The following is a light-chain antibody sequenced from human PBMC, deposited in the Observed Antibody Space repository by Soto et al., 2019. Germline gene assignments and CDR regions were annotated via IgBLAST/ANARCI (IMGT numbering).Light chain of an antibody. V-gene: IGKV3D-15*01. CDR1: QNIGTS. CDR3: QQYDAWPLT. J-gene: IGKJ4*01. CDR2: DAS. Sequence: EIVLTQSPATLSLSPGERATLSCRAGQNIGTSLVWSQQKPGQSPRLLIYDASHRATGVPARFSGSWSGTEFTLTINSLQSEDFAVYYCQQYDAWPLTFGGGTKVDIK.